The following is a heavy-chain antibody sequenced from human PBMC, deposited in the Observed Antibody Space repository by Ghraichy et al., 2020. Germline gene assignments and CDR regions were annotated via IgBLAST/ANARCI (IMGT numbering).Heavy chain of an antibody. J-gene: IGHJ4*01. D-gene: IGHD3-3*01. Sequence: GGSLRLSCAASGFTFSSYSMNWVRQAPGKGLEWVSYISSSSSTIYYADSVKGRFTISRDNAKNSLYLQMNSLRAEDTAVYYCARDPDFPASIRLTKFDYWGHGTLVTVSS. CDR1: GFTFSSYS. CDR3: ARDPDFPASIRLTKFDY. V-gene: IGHV3-48*04. CDR2: ISSSSSTI.